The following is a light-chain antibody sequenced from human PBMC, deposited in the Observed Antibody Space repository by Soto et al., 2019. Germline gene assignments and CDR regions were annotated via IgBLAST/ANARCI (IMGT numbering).Light chain of an antibody. CDR3: QQYGSSRWT. CDR1: QSVSSSY. Sequence: EIVLTQCPFTLSLSPGERSTLCFMASQSVSSSYLTWYQQKPGQAPRLVIYGASSRTTGIPDRFSGSGSGTDFTLTISRLEPEDFAVYYCQQYGSSRWTFGQGTKVDIK. V-gene: IGKV3-20*01. J-gene: IGKJ1*01. CDR2: GAS.